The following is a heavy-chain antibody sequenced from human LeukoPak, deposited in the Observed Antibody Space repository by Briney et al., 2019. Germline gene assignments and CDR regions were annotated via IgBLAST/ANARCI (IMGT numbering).Heavy chain of an antibody. Sequence: PSETLSLTCAVYGGSFSSYYWSWIRQPPGKGLEWIGYIYYSGSTNYNPSLKSRVTISVDTSKNQFSLKLSSVTAADTAVYYCARDSSIDYGSGFVYDYWGQGTLVTVSS. CDR2: IYYSGST. D-gene: IGHD3-10*01. CDR1: GGSFSSYY. V-gene: IGHV4-59*01. J-gene: IGHJ4*02. CDR3: ARDSSIDYGSGFVYDY.